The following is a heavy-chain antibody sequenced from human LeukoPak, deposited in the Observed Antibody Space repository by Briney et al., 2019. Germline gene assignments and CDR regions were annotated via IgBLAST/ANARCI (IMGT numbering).Heavy chain of an antibody. J-gene: IGHJ4*02. V-gene: IGHV4-61*02. CDR3: ARASDSSGWYYFDY. CDR1: GGSISSGSYY. Sequence: PSETLSLTCTVSGGSISSGSYYWSWIRQPAGKGLEWIGRIYTSGSTNYNPSLKSRVTISVDTSKNQFSLKLSSVTAADTAVYYCARASDSSGWYYFDYWGQGTLVTVSS. CDR2: IYTSGST. D-gene: IGHD6-19*01.